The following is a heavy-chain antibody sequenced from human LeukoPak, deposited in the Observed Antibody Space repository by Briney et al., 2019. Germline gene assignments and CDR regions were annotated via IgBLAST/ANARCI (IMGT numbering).Heavy chain of an antibody. CDR1: GSIFSDHY. CDR2: IRKKANGYST. V-gene: IGHV3-72*01. CDR3: ARVSDMFYYNF. D-gene: IGHD2/OR15-2a*01. Sequence: GGSLRLSCAASGSIFSDHYMDWVRQAPGKGLEWVGRIRKKANGYSTEYAASVKGRFTISRDDSRNSLYLHMNSLKPEDTAIYYCARVSDMFYYNFWGQGTLVTVSS. J-gene: IGHJ4*02.